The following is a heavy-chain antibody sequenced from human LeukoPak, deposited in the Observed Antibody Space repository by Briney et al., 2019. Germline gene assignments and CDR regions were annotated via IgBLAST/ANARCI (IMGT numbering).Heavy chain of an antibody. V-gene: IGHV4-59*01. CDR1: GGSISSYY. CDR2: IYYSGST. CDR3: ARSYLLGFDY. Sequence: PSETLSLTCTVSGGSISSYYWSWIRQPPGKGLEWIGYIYYSGSTNYNPSLKSRVTISVDTSKNQFSLKPSSVTAADTAVYYCARSYLLGFDYWGQGTLVTVSS. J-gene: IGHJ4*02. D-gene: IGHD2/OR15-2a*01.